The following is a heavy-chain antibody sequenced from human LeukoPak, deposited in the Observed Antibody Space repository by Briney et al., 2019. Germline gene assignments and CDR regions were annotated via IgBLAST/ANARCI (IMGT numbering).Heavy chain of an antibody. V-gene: IGHV3-30*02. D-gene: IGHD3-3*01. J-gene: IGHJ4*02. CDR3: AKDRITIFGVVIIPQEFDY. CDR1: GFTFSSYG. CDR2: IRYDGSNK. Sequence: GGSLRLSCAASGFTFSSYGMHWVRQAPGKGLEWVAFIRYDGSNKYYADSVKGRFTISRDNSKNTLYLQMNSLRAEDTAVYYCAKDRITIFGVVIIPQEFDYWGQGTLVTVSS.